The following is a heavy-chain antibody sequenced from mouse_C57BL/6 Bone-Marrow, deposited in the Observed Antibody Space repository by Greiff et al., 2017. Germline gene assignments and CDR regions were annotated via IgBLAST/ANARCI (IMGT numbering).Heavy chain of an antibody. D-gene: IGHD1-1*01. J-gene: IGHJ2*01. CDR1: GFNIKDDY. V-gene: IGHV14-4*01. CDR3: TNYYGSRYYCDY. Sequence: VQLQQSGAELVRPGASVKLSCTASGFNIKDDYMHWVKQRPEQGLEWIGWIDPENGDTEYASKFQGKATITADTSSNTAYLQLSSLTSEDTAVYYCTNYYGSRYYCDYWGQGTTLTVSS. CDR2: IDPENGDT.